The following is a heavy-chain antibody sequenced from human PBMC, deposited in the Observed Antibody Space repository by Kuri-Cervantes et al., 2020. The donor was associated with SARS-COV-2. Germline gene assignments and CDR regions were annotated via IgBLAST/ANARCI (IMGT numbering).Heavy chain of an antibody. CDR2: IYYSGST. D-gene: IGHD3-3*01. V-gene: IGHV4-61*01. CDR3: ARAGTIFGVVIQNFDY. CDR1: GGSVSSGSYY. J-gene: IGHJ4*02. Sequence: SETLSLTCTVSGGSVSSGSYYWSWIRQPPGKGLEWIGYIYYSGSTNYNPSLKSRVTISVDTSKNRFSLKLSSVTAADTAVYYCARAGTIFGVVIQNFDYWGQGTLVTVSS.